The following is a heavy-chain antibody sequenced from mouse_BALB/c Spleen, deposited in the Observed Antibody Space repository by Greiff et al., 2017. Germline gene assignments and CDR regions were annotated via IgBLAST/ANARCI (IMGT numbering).Heavy chain of an antibody. V-gene: IGHV2-9*02. D-gene: IGHD1-1*01. CDR1: GFSLTSYG. J-gene: IGHJ3*01. Sequence: VQLVESGPGLVAPSQSLSITCTVSGFSLTSYGVHWVRQPPGKGLEWLGVIWAGGSTNYNSALMSRLSISKDNSKSQVFLKMNSLQTDDTAMYYCARANYYGSSWFAYWGQGTLVTVSA. CDR3: ARANYYGSSWFAY. CDR2: IWAGGST.